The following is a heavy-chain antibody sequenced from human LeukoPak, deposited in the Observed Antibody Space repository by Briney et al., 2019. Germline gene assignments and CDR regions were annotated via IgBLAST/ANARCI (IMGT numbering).Heavy chain of an antibody. CDR1: GFTFSSYC. Sequence: GSLRLSCVASGFTFSSYCMRWVRQAPGEGVEGVSSSSCSGDDTYYADSVKGRFTLSRDNSKNTLYLQMNSLRADDTAVYYCAKKRSSGGATQFDYWGQGTLVTVSS. D-gene: IGHD2-15*01. J-gene: IGHJ4*02. CDR2: SSCSGDDT. CDR3: AKKRSSGGATQFDY. V-gene: IGHV3-23*01.